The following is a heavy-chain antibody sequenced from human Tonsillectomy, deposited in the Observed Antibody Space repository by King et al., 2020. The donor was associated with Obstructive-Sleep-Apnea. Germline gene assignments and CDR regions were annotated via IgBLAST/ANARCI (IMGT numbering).Heavy chain of an antibody. CDR2: IKQDGREK. V-gene: IGHV3-7*03. J-gene: IGHJ4*02. D-gene: IGHD6-19*01. Sequence: VQLVESGGGLVQPGGSLRLSCAASGFTFSSYWMTWVRQAPGKGLEWVANIKQDGREKYYVDSVKGRFTISRDNAKNSLYLQMNSLRVEDTAVYYCARGSGSGSFDYWGQGALVTVSS. CDR3: ARGSGSGSFDY. CDR1: GFTFSSYW.